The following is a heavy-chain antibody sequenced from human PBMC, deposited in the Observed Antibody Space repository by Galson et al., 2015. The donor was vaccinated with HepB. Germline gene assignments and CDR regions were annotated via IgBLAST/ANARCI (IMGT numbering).Heavy chain of an antibody. J-gene: IGHJ6*02. D-gene: IGHD6-19*01. CDR2: IWYDGSNK. CDR1: GFTFSSYG. Sequence: SLRLSCAASGFTFSSYGMHWVRQAPGKGLEWVAVIWYDGSNKYYADSVKGRFTISRDNSKNTLYLQMNSLRAEDTAVYYCARDALNSSGWALYYYYYGMDVWGQGTTVTVSS. V-gene: IGHV3-33*01. CDR3: ARDALNSSGWALYYYYYGMDV.